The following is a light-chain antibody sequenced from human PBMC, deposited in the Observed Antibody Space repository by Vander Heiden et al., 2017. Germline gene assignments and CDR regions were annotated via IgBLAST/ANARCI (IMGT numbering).Light chain of an antibody. CDR2: EGS. Sequence: QSALTQPASVSGSPGQSITISCTGTSSELGSYNLVSWYQQQPGKAPNLMIYEGSERPSGVSNRFFGSKSGNTASLTITGLQAEDVADYYCCSYAGSPTYVVFGGGTKLTVL. J-gene: IGLJ2*01. CDR3: CSYAGSPTYVV. V-gene: IGLV2-23*01. CDR1: SSELGSYNL.